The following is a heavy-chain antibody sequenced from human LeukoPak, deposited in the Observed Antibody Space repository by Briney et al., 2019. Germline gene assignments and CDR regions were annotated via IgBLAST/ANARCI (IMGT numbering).Heavy chain of an antibody. D-gene: IGHD5-18*01. CDR2: FDPEDGET. Sequence: ASVKISCKVSGYTPTELSMHWLRHAPGKGLEWMGGFDPEDGETIYAQKFQGRVTMTEDTSTDTAYMKLSSLRSEDTAVYYCAAHSSAVDYWGQGTLVTVSS. V-gene: IGHV1-24*01. J-gene: IGHJ4*02. CDR3: AAHSSAVDY. CDR1: GYTPTELS.